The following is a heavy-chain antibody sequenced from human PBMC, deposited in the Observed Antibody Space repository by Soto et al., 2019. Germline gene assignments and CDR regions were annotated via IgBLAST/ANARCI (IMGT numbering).Heavy chain of an antibody. CDR3: AKGGEYYDILTGPEYYYGMDV. V-gene: IGHV3-30*18. Sequence: PGGSLRLSCAASGFTFSSYGMHWVRQAPGKGLEWVAVISYDGSNKYYADSVKGRFTISRDNSKNTLYLQMNSLRAEDTAVYYCAKGGEYYDILTGPEYYYGMDVWGQGTTVTVSS. D-gene: IGHD3-9*01. CDR1: GFTFSSYG. CDR2: ISYDGSNK. J-gene: IGHJ6*02.